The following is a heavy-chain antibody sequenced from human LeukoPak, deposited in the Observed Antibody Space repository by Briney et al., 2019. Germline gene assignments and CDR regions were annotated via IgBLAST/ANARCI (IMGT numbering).Heavy chain of an antibody. D-gene: IGHD1-26*01. Sequence: PGGSLRLSCASSGFTVGSNYMSWVRQAPGKGLEWVSVIYSGGSTYYADSVKGRFTISRDNAKNSLYLQMNSLRAEDTAVYYCARAGGSYWMGTKFVYWGQGSLVTVSS. CDR1: GFTVGSNY. CDR2: IYSGGST. V-gene: IGHV3-66*01. J-gene: IGHJ4*02. CDR3: ARAGGSYWMGTKFVY.